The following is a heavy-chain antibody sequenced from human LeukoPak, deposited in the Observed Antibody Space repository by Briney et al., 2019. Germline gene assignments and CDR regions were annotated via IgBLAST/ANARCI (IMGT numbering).Heavy chain of an antibody. Sequence: SVKVSCKASGGTFSSYAISWVRQAPGQGLEWMGRIIPIFGIANYAQKFQGRVTITADKSTSTAYMELSSLRSEDTAVYYCASFSEKSYYYDSSGPFDYWGQGTLVTVSS. J-gene: IGHJ4*02. V-gene: IGHV1-69*04. CDR3: ASFSEKSYYYDSSGPFDY. CDR2: IIPIFGIA. CDR1: GGTFSSYA. D-gene: IGHD3-22*01.